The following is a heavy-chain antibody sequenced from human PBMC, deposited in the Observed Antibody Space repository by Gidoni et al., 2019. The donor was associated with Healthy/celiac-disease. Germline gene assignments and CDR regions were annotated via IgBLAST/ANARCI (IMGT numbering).Heavy chain of an antibody. CDR3: ARELRLGELSSPFDY. CDR2: INPNSGGT. V-gene: IGHV1-2*04. CDR1: GYTFTGYY. D-gene: IGHD3-16*02. Sequence: QVQLVQSGAEVKTPGASVRVSCMASGYTFTGYYMHWVRQAPGQGLEWMGWINPNSGGTNNAQKFQGWVTMTRDTSISTAYMELSRLRSDDTAVYYCARELRLGELSSPFDYWGQGTLVTVSS. J-gene: IGHJ4*02.